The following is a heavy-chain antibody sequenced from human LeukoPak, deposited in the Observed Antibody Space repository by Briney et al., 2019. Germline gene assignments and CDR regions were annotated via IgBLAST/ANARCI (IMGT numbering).Heavy chain of an antibody. CDR2: INHSGST. CDR1: GESFSGYY. J-gene: IGHJ5*01. Sequence: SETLSLTCAVYGESFSGYYWNWIRQPPGKGLEWIGEINHSGSTNYNPSLKSRVTVSIDTSKKQFSLKLNSVTAADTAVYYCARGPASGSHFAWFDSSGQGTQVTVSS. V-gene: IGHV4-34*01. CDR3: ARGPASGSHFAWFDS. D-gene: IGHD3-10*01.